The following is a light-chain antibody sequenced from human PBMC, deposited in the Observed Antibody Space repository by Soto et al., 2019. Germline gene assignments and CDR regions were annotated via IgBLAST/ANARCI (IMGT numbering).Light chain of an antibody. Sequence: QSVLTQPPSASGTPGQRVTISCSGSNPNIGSNTVNWYQQLPGTAPKLLIYYDNLRPSGVPDRISGSKSGTPASLAISGLQSDDEADYYCAAWDDSLNGRVFGTGTKVTVL. J-gene: IGLJ1*01. V-gene: IGLV1-44*01. CDR1: NPNIGSNT. CDR2: YDN. CDR3: AAWDDSLNGRV.